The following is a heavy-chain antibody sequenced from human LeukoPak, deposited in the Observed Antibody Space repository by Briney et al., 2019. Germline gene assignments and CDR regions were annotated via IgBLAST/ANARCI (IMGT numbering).Heavy chain of an antibody. J-gene: IGHJ6*02. V-gene: IGHV3-23*01. CDR2: ISDSGGST. D-gene: IGHD3-10*01. CDR1: GLTFINYA. Sequence: GGSVRLSCAASGLTFINYAMNWVRQAPGKGLDWVSVISDSGGSTLYADSVKGRFTVSRDNSKNTLYLQMNSLRVEDTAVYYCAKSGMIRGAMDVWGQGTTVTVSS. CDR3: AKSGMIRGAMDV.